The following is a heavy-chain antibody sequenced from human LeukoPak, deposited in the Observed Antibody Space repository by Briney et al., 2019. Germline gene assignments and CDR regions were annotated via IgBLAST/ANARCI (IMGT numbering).Heavy chain of an antibody. D-gene: IGHD4-17*01. CDR3: ASYDGDYVLALGY. CDR2: ISYDGSNN. CDR1: GFTFSSYA. Sequence: GGSLRLSCAAYGFTFSSYAMHWVRQAPGKGLEWVAVISYDGSNNYYADSVKGRFTISRDNSKNTLYLQMNSLRAEDTAVYYCASYDGDYVLALGYWGQGTLVTVSS. J-gene: IGHJ4*02. V-gene: IGHV3-30*04.